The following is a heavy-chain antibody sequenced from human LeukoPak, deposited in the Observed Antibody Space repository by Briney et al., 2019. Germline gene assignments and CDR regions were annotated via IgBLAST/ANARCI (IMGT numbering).Heavy chain of an antibody. CDR3: ARWYCSSTSCYVFDY. CDR2: INPNSGGT. J-gene: IGHJ4*02. V-gene: IGHV1-2*02. D-gene: IGHD2-2*01. CDR1: GYTFTGYY. Sequence: ASVKVSCKASGYTFTGYYMHWVRQAPGQGLEWMGWINPNSGGTNYAQKFQGRVTMTRDTSISTAYMELSRLRSDDTAVCYCARWYCSSTSCYVFDYWGQGTLVTVSS.